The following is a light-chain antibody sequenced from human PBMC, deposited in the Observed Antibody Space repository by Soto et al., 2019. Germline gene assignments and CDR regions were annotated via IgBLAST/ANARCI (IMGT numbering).Light chain of an antibody. J-gene: IGKJ1*01. Sequence: VKMNQSPSTLAASVGDRVTITCRASQSISSWVAWYQQKPGKAPKLLIYDASSLESGVPSRFSGSGSGTEFTLTISSLQPDDFATYYCQQYNSYSPTFGQGTKVDIK. CDR1: QSISSW. CDR3: QQYNSYSPT. CDR2: DAS. V-gene: IGKV1-5*01.